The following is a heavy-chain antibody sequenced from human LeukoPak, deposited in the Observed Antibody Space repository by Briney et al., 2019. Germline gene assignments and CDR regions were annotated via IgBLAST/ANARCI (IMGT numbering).Heavy chain of an antibody. Sequence: ASVKVSCEGSGYTFIDYHIHWVRQAPGQGLEWMGWINPNSGGTIYAQKFQGRVTMTRDTSINTAYMELSRLTSDDAAMYYCARVSCSGGTCYDLGWFDSWGQGTLVTVSS. CDR1: GYTFIDYH. D-gene: IGHD2-15*01. J-gene: IGHJ5*01. CDR3: ARVSCSGGTCYDLGWFDS. CDR2: INPNSGGT. V-gene: IGHV1-2*02.